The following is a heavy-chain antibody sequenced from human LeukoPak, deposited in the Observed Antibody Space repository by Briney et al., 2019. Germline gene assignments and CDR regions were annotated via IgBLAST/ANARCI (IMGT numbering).Heavy chain of an antibody. Sequence: GGSLRLSXAASGFTFSNYALSWVRQAPGRGLEWVSAISTSGGNTYDADSVKGRFTISRDNSKNTLHLQMNSLRAEDTAVYYCARQLGYCSDGSCYFDYWGQGTLVTVSS. V-gene: IGHV3-23*01. CDR2: ISTSGGNT. CDR1: GFTFSNYA. CDR3: ARQLGYCSDGSCYFDY. D-gene: IGHD2-15*01. J-gene: IGHJ4*02.